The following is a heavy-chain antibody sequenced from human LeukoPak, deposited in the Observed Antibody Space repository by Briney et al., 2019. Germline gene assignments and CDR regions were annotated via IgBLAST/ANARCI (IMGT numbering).Heavy chain of an antibody. V-gene: IGHV3-7*01. D-gene: IGHD4-17*01. CDR2: IKPDGSEK. J-gene: IGHJ4*02. CDR1: GFTFSSYA. Sequence: GSLRLSCAASGFTFSSYAMTWVRQAPGKGLEWVANIKPDGSEKYYVDSVKGRFTISRDNAKNSLYLQMNSLRAEDTAVYYCARAVGTTVTRWFDYWGQGTLVTVSS. CDR3: ARAVGTTVTRWFDY.